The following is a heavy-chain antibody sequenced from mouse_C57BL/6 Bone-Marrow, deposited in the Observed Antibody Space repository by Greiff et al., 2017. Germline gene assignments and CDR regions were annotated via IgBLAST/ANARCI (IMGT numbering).Heavy chain of an antibody. CDR3: ARAITTERGWYVEG. D-gene: IGHD1-1*01. V-gene: IGHV1-69*01. CDR1: GYTFTSYW. J-gene: IGHJ1*03. CDR2: IDPSDSYT. Sequence: QVQLQQPGAELVMPGASVKLSCKASGYTFTSYWMHWVKQRPGQGLEWIGEIDPSDSYTNYNQKFKGKSTLTVDESSSTAYMQLSSLTSEDSAVYYCARAITTERGWYVEGWGTGTTVTVAS.